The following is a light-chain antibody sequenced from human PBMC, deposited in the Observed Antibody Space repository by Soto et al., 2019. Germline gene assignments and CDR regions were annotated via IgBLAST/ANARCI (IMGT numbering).Light chain of an antibody. J-gene: IGKJ1*01. CDR3: QQYNDYSRM. CDR2: GSF. CDR1: QSVSSN. Sequence: EIVMTQSPATLSVFPGERATLSCRASQSVSSNLAWYQQKPGQAPRLLIYGSFTRATGIPARFSGSGSGTEFTLIISSLQSEDFAVYYCQQYNDYSRMFGQGTKVEIK. V-gene: IGKV3-15*01.